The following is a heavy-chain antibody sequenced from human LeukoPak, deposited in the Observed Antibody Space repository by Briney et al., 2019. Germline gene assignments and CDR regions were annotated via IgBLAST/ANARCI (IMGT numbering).Heavy chain of an antibody. CDR1: GFMLSNYA. V-gene: IGHV3-30*18. D-gene: IGHD2-21*02. J-gene: IGHJ4*02. CDR2: ISYDGSDE. CDR3: AKDLERHIVVVTASAVDY. Sequence: PGGSLRLSCAASGFMLSNYAMHWVRQAPDKGLEWVTVISYDGSDEFYADSVRGRFTISRDTSKNTLSLQMDSLRTEDTAVYYCAKDLERHIVVVTASAVDYWGQGTLVTVSS.